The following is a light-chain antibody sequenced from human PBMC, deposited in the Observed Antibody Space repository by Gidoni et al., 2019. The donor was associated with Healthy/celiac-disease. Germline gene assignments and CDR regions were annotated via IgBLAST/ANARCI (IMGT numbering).Light chain of an antibody. CDR3: GTWDSSLSALV. V-gene: IGLV1-51*01. CDR2: DNN. Sequence: SVSAAPGQKVTISCSGSSSNIGNNYVSWYQQLPGTAPKLLIYDNNKRPSGIPARFSGSKSGTSATLGITGLQTGDEADYYCGTWDSSLSALVFGGGTKLTVL. J-gene: IGLJ3*02. CDR1: SSNIGNNY.